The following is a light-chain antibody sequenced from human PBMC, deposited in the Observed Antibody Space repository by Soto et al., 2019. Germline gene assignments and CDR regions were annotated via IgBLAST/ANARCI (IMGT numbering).Light chain of an antibody. Sequence: QSALTQPRSVSGSPGQSVTLSCTGTSSDVGGYHYVSWYQHHPGKAPKIIIYDVNKRPSGVPDRFSGSKSGNTASLTISGLQTEDEADYYCCSYAGSSNVFGTGTKVTVL. CDR2: DVN. V-gene: IGLV2-11*01. CDR3: CSYAGSSNV. CDR1: SSDVGGYHY. J-gene: IGLJ1*01.